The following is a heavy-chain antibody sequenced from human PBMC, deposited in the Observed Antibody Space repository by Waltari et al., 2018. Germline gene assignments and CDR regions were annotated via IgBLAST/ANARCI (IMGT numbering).Heavy chain of an antibody. CDR2: INHRGST. V-gene: IGHV4-34*01. CDR1: GGSFSGYY. D-gene: IGHD2-15*01. Sequence: QVQLQQWGAGLLKPSETLSLTCAVYGGSFSGYYWSWIRQPPGKGLEWIGEINHRGSTNYNPSLKSRVTISVDTSKNQFSLKLSSVTAADTAVYYCARGGRWGYCSGGSCYHYYYYMDVWGKGTTVTVSS. CDR3: ARGGRWGYCSGGSCYHYYYYMDV. J-gene: IGHJ6*03.